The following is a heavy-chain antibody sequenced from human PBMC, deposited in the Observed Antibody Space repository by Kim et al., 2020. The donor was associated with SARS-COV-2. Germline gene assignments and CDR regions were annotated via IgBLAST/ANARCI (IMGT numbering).Heavy chain of an antibody. CDR3: TRPDYYSWTYPPIYSQH. D-gene: IGHD3-10*01. Sequence: GGSLRLSCSTSGFTFGDYPLSWVRQAPGKGLEWVAFIRSNTHGATTAYAASVKGRFTISRDDSESIAYLQMNSLKTEDTAVYYCTRPDYYSWTYPPIYSQHWGQVTLVTVSS. CDR1: GFTFGDYP. CDR2: IRSNTHGATT. V-gene: IGHV3-49*04. J-gene: IGHJ1*01.